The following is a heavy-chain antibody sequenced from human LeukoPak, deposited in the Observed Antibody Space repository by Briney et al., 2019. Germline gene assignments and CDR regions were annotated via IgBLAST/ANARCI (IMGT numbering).Heavy chain of an antibody. CDR3: VKAASGGWYDTNFDY. D-gene: IGHD6-19*01. CDR1: GFTFSIHA. CDR2: ITGNSVDT. J-gene: IGHJ4*02. V-gene: IGHV3-23*01. Sequence: GGSLRLSCAASGFTFSIHAMNWVRQAPGKGLEWVSVITGNSVDTFYADSVKGRFTISRDNSKNTLYMYMNSLRAEDAAVYYCVKAASGGWYDTNFDYWGQGTLVTVSS.